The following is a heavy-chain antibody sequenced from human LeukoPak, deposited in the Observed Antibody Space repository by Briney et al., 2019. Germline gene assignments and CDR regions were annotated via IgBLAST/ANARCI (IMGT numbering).Heavy chain of an antibody. V-gene: IGHV3-30*02. Sequence: GGSLRLSCAASGFTFSSCGMHWVRQAPGKGLEWVAFIRYDGSNKYYADSVKGRFTISKDNSKNTLYLQMNSLRAEDTAVYYCARVSSKATVRGLITKKNYYYYYMDVWGKGTTVTISS. CDR3: ARVSSKATVRGLITKKNYYYYYMDV. J-gene: IGHJ6*03. CDR2: IRYDGSNK. CDR1: GFTFSSCG. D-gene: IGHD3-10*01.